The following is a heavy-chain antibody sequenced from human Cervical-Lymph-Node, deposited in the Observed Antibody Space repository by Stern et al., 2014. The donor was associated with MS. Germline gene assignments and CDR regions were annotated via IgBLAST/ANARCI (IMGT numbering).Heavy chain of an antibody. CDR2: RYPGDSDI. CDR3: ARLRGEEGSSMDV. D-gene: IGHD3-10*01. J-gene: IGHJ6*02. CDR1: GYSFSSYW. V-gene: IGHV5-51*01. Sequence: EVQLEESGAEVKKPGESLKISCQGSGYSFSSYWIGWVRQMSGKGLEWMGIRYPGDSDIRYGPSFQGQVTISADKSISTAYLQWSSLKASDTAMYYCARLRGEEGSSMDVWGQGTAVTVSS.